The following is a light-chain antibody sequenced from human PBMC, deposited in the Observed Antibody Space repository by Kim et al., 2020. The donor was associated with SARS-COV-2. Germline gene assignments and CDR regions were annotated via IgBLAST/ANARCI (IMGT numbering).Light chain of an antibody. CDR1: QSVSRN. V-gene: IGKV3-15*01. Sequence: EIVMTQSPATLSVSPGERATLSCKASQSVSRNLAWYQKKSGQAPRLLIYGAATRATGIPARFSGSGSGTEFTLTISSLQSEDVAVYYCQQYDVWPRTFGVGTKVDIK. CDR3: QQYDVWPRT. CDR2: GAA. J-gene: IGKJ4*02.